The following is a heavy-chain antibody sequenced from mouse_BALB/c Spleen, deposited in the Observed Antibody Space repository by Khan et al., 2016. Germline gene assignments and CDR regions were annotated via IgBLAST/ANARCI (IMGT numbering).Heavy chain of an antibody. J-gene: IGHJ3*01. V-gene: IGHV7-3*02. CDR3: ASDMIT. CDR1: GFTFTGYC. D-gene: IGHD2-4*01. CDR2: IRHTASGYTN. Sequence: EVQLEESGGGLVKPGGSLRLSCKTSGFTFTGYCMSWVRQTPGKALEWLGVIRHTASGYTNKYSAYGKGRFTISRDNSQSILYLQMNTLRAEDSSTYYCASDMITRGQGTLGTVSA.